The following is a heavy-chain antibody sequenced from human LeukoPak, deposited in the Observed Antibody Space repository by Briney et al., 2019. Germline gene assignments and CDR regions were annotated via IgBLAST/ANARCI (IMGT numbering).Heavy chain of an antibody. CDR1: GFTFSHFG. J-gene: IGHJ4*02. CDR3: AKDAQRGFDYSNSLQY. D-gene: IGHD4-11*01. Sequence: PGGSLRLSCAASGFTFSHFGMHWVRQVPGKGLERVAVIWSDGTNEYYEDSVKGRFSISRDNSKNTVSLQMNSLRADDTAVYFCAKDAQRGFDYSNSLQYWGQGTLVTVSS. V-gene: IGHV3-33*03. CDR2: IWSDGTNE.